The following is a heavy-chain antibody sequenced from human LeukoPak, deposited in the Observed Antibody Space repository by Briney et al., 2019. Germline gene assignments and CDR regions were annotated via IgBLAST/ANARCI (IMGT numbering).Heavy chain of an antibody. CDR3: AREGKAEGGRGGQFAY. CDR2: ISGSGGTI. J-gene: IGHJ4*02. V-gene: IGHV3-48*03. CDR1: GFTFSNYE. Sequence: GGSLRLSCAASGFTFSNYEMNWVRRAPGRGLEWVSYISGSGGTIWDADSVKGRFTISRDNAQNSMYLQMNSLRVEDTAVYYCAREGKAEGGRGGQFAYWGQGALVTVSS. D-gene: IGHD6-13*01.